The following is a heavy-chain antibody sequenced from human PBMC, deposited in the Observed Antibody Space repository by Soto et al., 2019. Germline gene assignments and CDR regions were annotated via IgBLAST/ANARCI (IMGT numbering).Heavy chain of an antibody. V-gene: IGHV1-18*01. J-gene: IGHJ6*02. CDR1: GYTFTSYG. CDR2: ISAYNGNT. D-gene: IGHD6-19*01. Sequence: GASVKVSCKASGYTFTSYGISRVRQAPGQGLEWMGWISAYNGNTNYAQKLQGRVTMTTDTSTSTAYMELRSLRSDDTAVYYCARVPFSHSSGWYFYGMDVWGQGTTVTVSS. CDR3: ARVPFSHSSGWYFYGMDV.